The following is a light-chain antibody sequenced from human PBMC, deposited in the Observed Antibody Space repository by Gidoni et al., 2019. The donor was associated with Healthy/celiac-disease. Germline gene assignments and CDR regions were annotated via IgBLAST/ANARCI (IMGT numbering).Light chain of an antibody. V-gene: IGLV3-1*01. CDR2: QDS. CDR1: TLGDKY. CDR3: QAWDSSTGV. Sequence: SYELTQPPSVSVSPGQTASITCSGDTLGDKYACWYQQKPGQSPVLVIYQDSKRPSGIPARFSGSNSGNTATLTISGTQAMDEADYYCQAWDSSTGVFGTGTKVTVL. J-gene: IGLJ1*01.